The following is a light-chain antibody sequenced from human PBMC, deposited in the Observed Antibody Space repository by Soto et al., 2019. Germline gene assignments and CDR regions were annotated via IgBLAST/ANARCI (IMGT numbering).Light chain of an antibody. CDR1: QSVSSSY. CDR3: QQYGSSPTT. CDR2: DAS. V-gene: IGKV3D-20*01. J-gene: IGKJ1*01. Sequence: EIVLTQSPGTLSLSPWERATLSCRASQSVSSSYLAWYQQKPGLAPRLLIYDASSRATGIPDRFSGSGSGTDFTLTISRLEPEDFAVYYCQQYGSSPTTFGQGTKVDIK.